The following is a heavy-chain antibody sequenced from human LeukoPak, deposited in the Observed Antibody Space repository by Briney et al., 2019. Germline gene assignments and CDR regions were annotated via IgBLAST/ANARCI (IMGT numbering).Heavy chain of an antibody. CDR2: INSDGSIT. V-gene: IGHV3-74*01. D-gene: IGHD6-13*01. Sequence: KPGGSLRLSCAASGFTFSSYWMHWVRQAPGKRLVWVSRINSDGSITSYADSVRGRLTISRDNAKNALYLQMNSLRAEDTAVYYCARQTATGTDSWGQGTLVTVSS. CDR1: GFTFSSYW. J-gene: IGHJ4*02. CDR3: ARQTATGTDS.